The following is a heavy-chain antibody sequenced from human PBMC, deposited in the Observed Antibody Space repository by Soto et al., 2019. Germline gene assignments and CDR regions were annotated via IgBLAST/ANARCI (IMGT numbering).Heavy chain of an antibody. CDR1: GYTFTSYA. J-gene: IGHJ4*02. CDR2: INAGNGNT. D-gene: IGHD3-10*01. Sequence: ASVKVSCKASGYTFTSYAMHWVRQAPGQRLEWMGWINAGNGNTKYSQKFQGRVTITRDTSASTAYMELSSLRSEDTAVYYCVRVGYGELISDYWCQGILVTVS. CDR3: VRVGYGELISDY. V-gene: IGHV1-3*01.